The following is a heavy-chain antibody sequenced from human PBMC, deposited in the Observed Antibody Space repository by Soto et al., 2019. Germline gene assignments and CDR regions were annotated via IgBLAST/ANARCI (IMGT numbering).Heavy chain of an antibody. CDR1: GGSISSSSCY. V-gene: IGHV4-39*01. CDR2: IYYNGNT. Sequence: ETLSLTCTVSGGSISSSSCYWGWIRLPPGKGLEWIGNIYYNGNTYYNPSLKSGVTISVDTSKSQFSLKLSSVTAADTAVYYCARLRIYCSGGTCYYYFDYWGQGTLVTVSS. J-gene: IGHJ4*02. CDR3: ARLRIYCSGGTCYYYFDY. D-gene: IGHD2-15*01.